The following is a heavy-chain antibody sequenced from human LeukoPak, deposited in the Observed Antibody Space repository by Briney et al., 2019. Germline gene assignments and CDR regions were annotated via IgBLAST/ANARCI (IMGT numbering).Heavy chain of an antibody. CDR1: GFTFSSYA. J-gene: IGHJ4*02. CDR2: IKQDGSEK. Sequence: GGSLRLSCAASGFTFSSYAMHWVRQAPGKGLEWVANIKQDGSEKYYVDSVKGRFTISRDNAKNSLYLQMNSLRAEDTAVYYCARDRALFYWGQGTLVTVSS. V-gene: IGHV3-7*01. CDR3: ARDRALFY.